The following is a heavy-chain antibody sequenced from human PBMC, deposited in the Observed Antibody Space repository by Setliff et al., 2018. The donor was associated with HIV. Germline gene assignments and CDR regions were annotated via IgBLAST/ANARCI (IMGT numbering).Heavy chain of an antibody. CDR1: GGSIGSNSYY. J-gene: IGHJ4*02. Sequence: KPSETLSLTCTVSGGSIGSNSYYWDWIRQSPGKGLEWIGSIYYSGRTFYNPSLKSRVIMSVDTSKNQFSLNLTSVTAADTAVYYCARGKGGTYYAFDYWGQGTLVTVSS. D-gene: IGHD1-26*01. CDR2: IYYSGRT. CDR3: ARGKGGTYYAFDY. V-gene: IGHV4-39*07.